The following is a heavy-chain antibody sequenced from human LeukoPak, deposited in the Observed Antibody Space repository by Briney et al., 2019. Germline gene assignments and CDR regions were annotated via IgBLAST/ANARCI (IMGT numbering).Heavy chain of an antibody. CDR1: GGSISSGGYS. D-gene: IGHD2-15*01. CDR2: IYHSGST. Sequence: SETLSLTCAVSGGSISSGGYSWSWIRQPPGKGLEWIGYIYHSGSTYYNPSLKSQVTLSVDRSKNQFSLKLSSVTAADTAVYYCAARSGGDPNWFDPWGQGTLVTVSS. J-gene: IGHJ5*02. V-gene: IGHV4-30-2*01. CDR3: AARSGGDPNWFDP.